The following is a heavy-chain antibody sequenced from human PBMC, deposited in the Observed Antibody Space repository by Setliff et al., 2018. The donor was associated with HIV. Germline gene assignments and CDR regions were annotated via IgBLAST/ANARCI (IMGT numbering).Heavy chain of an antibody. V-gene: IGHV4-4*08. CDR2: IYTSGST. J-gene: IGHJ4*02. Sequence: PSETLSLTCTVSGGSISSYYWSWIRQPPGKGLEWIGRIYTSGSTNYNPSLKSRVTISVDTSKNQFSLNLSSVTAADTAVYYCARRVVHASPSDPSGLYFDFWGQGTLVTVSS. D-gene: IGHD1-1*01. CDR3: ARRVVHASPSDPSGLYFDF. CDR1: GGSISSYY.